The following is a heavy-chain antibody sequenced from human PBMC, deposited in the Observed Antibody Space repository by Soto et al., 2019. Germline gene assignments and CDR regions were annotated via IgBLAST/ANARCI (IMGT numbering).Heavy chain of an antibody. CDR2: IWYDGSTK. CDR1: GFTFSDYG. D-gene: IGHD3-10*01. Sequence: QVQLVESGGGVVQPGRGLRLSCSASGFTFSDYGMHWVRQAPGKGLEWVAVIWYDGSTKHYTDSVKGRFTISRDNSKNTLYLQINSLRVEDTAVYYCARVEFGGYLDYWGQGTLVIVSS. CDR3: ARVEFGGYLDY. V-gene: IGHV3-33*01. J-gene: IGHJ4*02.